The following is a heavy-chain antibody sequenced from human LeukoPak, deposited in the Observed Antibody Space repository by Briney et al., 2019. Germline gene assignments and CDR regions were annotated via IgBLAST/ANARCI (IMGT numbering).Heavy chain of an antibody. D-gene: IGHD1-26*01. CDR3: ARSLVGATFYFDY. Sequence: PGRTLRLYCAAYGITFSSSWMTLVSQASGKGLEWVAHIKEDGTEEYYVDSVKGRFTISRDNAKNSLYLQMNSLRAEDTAVYYCARSLVGATFYFDYWGQGTLVTVSS. CDR2: IKEDGTEE. V-gene: IGHV3-7*02. J-gene: IGHJ4*02. CDR1: GITFSSSW.